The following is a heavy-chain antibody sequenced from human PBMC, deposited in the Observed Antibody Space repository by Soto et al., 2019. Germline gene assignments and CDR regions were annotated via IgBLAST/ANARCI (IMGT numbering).Heavy chain of an antibody. CDR1: GYSFTSYW. CDR3: ARQGGYCSSTSCHLYGMDV. V-gene: IGHV5-51*01. J-gene: IGHJ6*02. Sequence: ESLKISCNGSGYSFTSYWIGWVRQMPWKGLEWMGIIYPGDSDTRYSPSFQGQVTISADKSISTAYPQWSSLKASDTAMYYCARQGGYCSSTSCHLYGMDVWGQGTTVTVSS. D-gene: IGHD2-2*01. CDR2: IYPGDSDT.